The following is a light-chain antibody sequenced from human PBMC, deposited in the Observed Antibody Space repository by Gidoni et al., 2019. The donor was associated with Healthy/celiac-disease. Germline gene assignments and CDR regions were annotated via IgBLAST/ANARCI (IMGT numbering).Light chain of an antibody. CDR1: QDISNY. CDR3: QQYDNLPRT. Sequence: DIPFTQSPSSLSASVGDRVTITCQASQDISNYLNWYQQKPGKAPKLLIYDASNLETGVPSRFSGSGSGTDFTFTISSLQPEDIATYYCQQYDNLPRTFGQGTKVEIK. V-gene: IGKV1-33*01. CDR2: DAS. J-gene: IGKJ1*01.